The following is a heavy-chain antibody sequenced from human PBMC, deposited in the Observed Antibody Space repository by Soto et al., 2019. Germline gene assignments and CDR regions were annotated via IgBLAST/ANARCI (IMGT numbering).Heavy chain of an antibody. Sequence: SETLSLSCSVSGVTISYGGYSWSWIRQSPGQGLEWFGYIAHRETNYYNPSFKRRLTLSIDATRTQFSLSLSSMTAADKDVHFCARGGGYDSFDFWGQGTQVTVSS. CDR3: ARGGGYDSFDF. CDR1: GVTISYGGYS. V-gene: IGHV4-30-2*06. CDR2: IAHRETN. J-gene: IGHJ4*02. D-gene: IGHD5-12*01.